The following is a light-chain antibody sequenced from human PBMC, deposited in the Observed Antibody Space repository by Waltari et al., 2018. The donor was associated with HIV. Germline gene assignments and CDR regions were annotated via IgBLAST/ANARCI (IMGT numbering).Light chain of an antibody. CDR2: KVC. CDR1: QSLVYSAGNTY. CDR3: MHGAPGPWT. Sequence: EVVMTQSPLSRPVTLGQPASISCRSSQSLVYSAGNTYLNWFQQRPGQAPRRLSYKVCNRDSQVPDRFRGSGLATDFTLTISRVETEDVGVYDCMHGAPGPWTFGQATKVEI. J-gene: IGKJ1*01. V-gene: IGKV2-30*01.